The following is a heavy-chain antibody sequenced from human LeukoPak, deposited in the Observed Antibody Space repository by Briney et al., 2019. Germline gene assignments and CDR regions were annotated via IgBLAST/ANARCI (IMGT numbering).Heavy chain of an antibody. D-gene: IGHD1-26*01. CDR1: GYTFTSYG. J-gene: IGHJ4*02. CDR3: ARARGATTQFSY. Sequence: ASVTVSCKATGYTFTSYGISWVRPAPGQGLEWMGWISAYNGNTNYAQKLQGRVTMTTDTSTSTAYMELRSLRSDDTAVYYCARARGATTQFSYWGQGTLVTVSS. CDR2: ISAYNGNT. V-gene: IGHV1-18*01.